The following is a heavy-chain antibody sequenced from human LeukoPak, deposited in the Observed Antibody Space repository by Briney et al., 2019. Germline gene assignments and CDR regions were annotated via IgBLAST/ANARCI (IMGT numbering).Heavy chain of an antibody. V-gene: IGHV1-2*02. CDR1: GYTFTGYY. D-gene: IGHD4-11*01. CDR2: INPNSGGT. Sequence: ASVKVSCKDSGYTFTGYYMHWVRQAPGQGLEWMGWINPNSGGTNYAQKFQGRVTMTRDTSISTAYMELSRLRSDDTAVYYCARVHRDDYSNCYFDYWGQGTLVTVSS. CDR3: ARVHRDDYSNCYFDY. J-gene: IGHJ4*02.